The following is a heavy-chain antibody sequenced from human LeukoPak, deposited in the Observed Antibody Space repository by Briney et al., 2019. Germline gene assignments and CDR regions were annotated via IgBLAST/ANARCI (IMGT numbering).Heavy chain of an antibody. CDR1: GGSITSRTSY. CDR2: IYYTGNT. J-gene: IGHJ4*02. V-gene: IGHV4-39*07. CDR3: ARDPTHTGYSSGWYFDF. D-gene: IGHD6-19*01. Sequence: SETLSLTCTVSGGSITSRTSYWGWIRQPPGKGLEWIGNIYYTGNTYQNPSLKSRITISVDTSKNQFSLRLSSVTAADTAVYYCARDPTHTGYSSGWYFDFWGQGTLVTVSS.